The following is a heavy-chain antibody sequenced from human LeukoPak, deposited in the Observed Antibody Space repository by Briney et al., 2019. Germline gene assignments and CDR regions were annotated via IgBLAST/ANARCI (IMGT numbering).Heavy chain of an antibody. J-gene: IGHJ6*02. CDR2: IIPIFGTA. D-gene: IGHD6-19*01. CDR1: GGTFSSYA. CDR3: ARVAVASYYYYGMDV. Sequence: SVKVSYKASGGTFSSYAISWVRQAPGQGLEWMGGIIPIFGTANYAQKFQGRVTITADESTSTAYMELSSLRSEDTAVYYCARVAVASYYYYGMDVWGQGTTVTVSS. V-gene: IGHV1-69*13.